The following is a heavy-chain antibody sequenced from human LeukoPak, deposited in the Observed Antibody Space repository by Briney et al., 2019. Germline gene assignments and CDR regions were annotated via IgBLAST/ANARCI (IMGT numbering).Heavy chain of an antibody. Sequence: TLSLTCTVSGGSISSGGYYWSWIRQPPGKGLEWIGNIYHSGSSYYNPSLKSRVTISVDRSKNQFSLKLSSVTAADTAVYYCARAVVVVPAAMSSYMDVWGKGTTVTVSS. D-gene: IGHD2-2*01. V-gene: IGHV4-30-2*01. CDR1: GGSISSGGYY. J-gene: IGHJ6*03. CDR3: ARAVVVVPAAMSSYMDV. CDR2: IYHSGSS.